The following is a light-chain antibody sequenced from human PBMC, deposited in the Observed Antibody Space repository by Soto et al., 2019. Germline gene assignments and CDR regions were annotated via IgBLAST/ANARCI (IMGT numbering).Light chain of an antibody. CDR1: ESISTY. CDR2: DAS. CDR3: QQRSSGVT. Sequence: EIVLTQSPATLSLSPGEGATLSCRASESISTYLGWYQQKPGQPPRPLIYDASNRATGIPARFSGSGSGTDFTLTISSLEPEDSAVYFCQQRSSGVTFGQGTRLEIK. J-gene: IGKJ5*01. V-gene: IGKV3-11*01.